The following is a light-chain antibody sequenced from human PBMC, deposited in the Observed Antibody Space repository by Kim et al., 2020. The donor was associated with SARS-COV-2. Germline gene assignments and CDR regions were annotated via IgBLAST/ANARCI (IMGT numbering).Light chain of an antibody. V-gene: IGLV2-11*01. CDR1: SSDIGGYNY. Sequence: QSALTQPRSVSGSPGQSVTISCTGTSSDIGGYNYVSWYQQHPGKAPKFMIYDVSKRPSGVPDRFSGSKSSNTASLTISGLQAEDEADYYCCSYAGSYTMVFGGGTKLTVL. CDR3: CSYAGSYTMV. J-gene: IGLJ2*01. CDR2: DVS.